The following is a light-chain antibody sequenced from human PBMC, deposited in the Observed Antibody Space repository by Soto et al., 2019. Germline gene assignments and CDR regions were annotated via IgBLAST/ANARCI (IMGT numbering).Light chain of an antibody. CDR3: QQYYSYPLT. Sequence: AIRMTQSPSSLSASTGDRVTITCRASQGISSYLAWYQQKPGKAPKLLIYAASTLQSGVPSRFSGNGSWTDFTLTISCLQSEDFATYYCQQYYSYPLTFGGGTKVEIK. CDR2: AAS. V-gene: IGKV1-8*01. CDR1: QGISSY. J-gene: IGKJ4*01.